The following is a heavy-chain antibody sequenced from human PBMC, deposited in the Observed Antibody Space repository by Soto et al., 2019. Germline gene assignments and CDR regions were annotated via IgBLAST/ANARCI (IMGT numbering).Heavy chain of an antibody. J-gene: IGHJ4*02. Sequence: PGGSLRLSCAASGFPFSNARMSWVRQPPEKCLEWVGRSTRTTSGGTTDCPAPVQRRWSISRDDSNDTLYLYLNSLKTEDTSVYYCATEFSYGYRKYCCECWGQGALVTVSP. V-gene: IGHV3-15*01. CDR1: GFPFSNAR. D-gene: IGHD5-18*01. CDR3: ATEFSYGYRKYCCEC. CDR2: STRTTSGGTT.